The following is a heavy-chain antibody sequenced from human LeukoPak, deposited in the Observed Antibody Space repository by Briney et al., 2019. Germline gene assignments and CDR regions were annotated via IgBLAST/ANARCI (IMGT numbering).Heavy chain of an antibody. Sequence: SETLSLTCAVSGFSISSGYYWGWIRQLPGKGLEWIGSIYHSGSTYYNPSLKSRVTISVDTSKNQFSLKLSSVTAADTVVYYCARVEAAVDYYYYYGMDVWGQGTTVTVSS. CDR2: IYHSGST. D-gene: IGHD6-19*01. V-gene: IGHV4-38-2*01. J-gene: IGHJ6*02. CDR1: GFSISSGYY. CDR3: ARVEAAVDYYYYYGMDV.